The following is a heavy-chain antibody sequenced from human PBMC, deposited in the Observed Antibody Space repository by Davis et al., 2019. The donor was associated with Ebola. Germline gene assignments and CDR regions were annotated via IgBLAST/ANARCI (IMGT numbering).Heavy chain of an antibody. D-gene: IGHD3-10*01. Sequence: ASVKVSCKASGYTFKSYGISWVRQAPGQGLEWMGWISGHNGNANYAQKFKGRVAMTTDTSTSTVYMELRSLRPDDTAVYYCARDCYGSGSSDYWGQGTLVTVSS. V-gene: IGHV1-18*01. CDR3: ARDCYGSGSSDY. J-gene: IGHJ4*02. CDR2: ISGHNGNA. CDR1: GYTFKSYG.